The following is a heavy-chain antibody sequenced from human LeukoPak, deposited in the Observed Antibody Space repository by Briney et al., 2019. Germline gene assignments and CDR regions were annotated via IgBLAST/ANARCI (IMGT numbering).Heavy chain of an antibody. J-gene: IGHJ4*02. CDR1: GGSITSYY. D-gene: IGHD2-15*01. CDR3: AIHGGGSYYVDY. Sequence: PSQTLSLTCTVSGGSITSYYSSWIRQPPGKGLERIGYIYTSGRTNYNPSHKSPVPISVGPSKNQFSLKLSSVTAADTAVYYCAIHGGGSYYVDYWGQGTLVTVSS. V-gene: IGHV4-4*09. CDR2: IYTSGRT.